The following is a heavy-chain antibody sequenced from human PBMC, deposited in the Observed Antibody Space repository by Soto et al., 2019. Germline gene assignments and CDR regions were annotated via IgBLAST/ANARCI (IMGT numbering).Heavy chain of an antibody. V-gene: IGHV3-33*03. J-gene: IGHJ4*01. CDR3: VTGIVGGSWYSLAY. CDR1: GFRFSGYG. D-gene: IGHD6-13*01. Sequence: QVHLVESGGGVVQPGTSLRLACAASGFRFSGYGMQWVRQTPGKGLEWVGVIWYDGSKTFSADSVKGRFTISRDNSNNNVFLQMDSLRAEDTAVYYCVTGIVGGSWYSLAYWGPEAWSPYPQ. CDR2: IWYDGSKT.